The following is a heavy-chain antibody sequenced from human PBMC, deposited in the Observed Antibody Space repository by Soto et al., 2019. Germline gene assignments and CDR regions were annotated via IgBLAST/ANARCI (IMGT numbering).Heavy chain of an antibody. Sequence: QVQLQESGTGLVKPSGTLSLTCAVSGGSISSNNRWSWVRQPPGKGLEWIGEIYHSGSTNYNPSLKSRVTISVYKSKNQFSLKLSSVTAADTAVYYCARVAAAGTYFDYWGQGTLVTVSS. J-gene: IGHJ4*02. D-gene: IGHD6-13*01. CDR3: ARVAAAGTYFDY. V-gene: IGHV4-4*02. CDR1: GGSISSNNR. CDR2: IYHSGST.